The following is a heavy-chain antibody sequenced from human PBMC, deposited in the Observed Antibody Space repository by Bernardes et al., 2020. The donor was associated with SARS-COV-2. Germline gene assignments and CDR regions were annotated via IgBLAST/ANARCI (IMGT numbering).Heavy chain of an antibody. D-gene: IGHD2-2*01. CDR1: GGSISSYY. CDR3: ARDRIVVVPAATPNPAHYYYYYGMDV. CDR2: IYYSGST. V-gene: IGHV4-59*01. Sequence: SETLSLTCTVSGGSISSYYWSWIRQPPGKGLEWIGYIYYSGSTNYNPSLKSRVTISVDTSKNQFSLKLSSVTAADTAVYYCARDRIVVVPAATPNPAHYYYYYGMDVWGQGTTVTVSS. J-gene: IGHJ6*02.